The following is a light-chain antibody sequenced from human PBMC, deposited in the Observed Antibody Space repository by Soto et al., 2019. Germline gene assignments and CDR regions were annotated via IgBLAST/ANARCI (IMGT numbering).Light chain of an antibody. CDR1: QSISNW. J-gene: IGKJ1*01. Sequence: DIQMTQSPSTLSASVGDRLTITCRASQSISNWLAWYQQRPGKAPKLLIFDASNLESGVPSRFSGSGSGTEFNLTISRLQPYDFATYYCQQYNTYSKTFGQGTKVEIK. V-gene: IGKV1-5*01. CDR2: DAS. CDR3: QQYNTYSKT.